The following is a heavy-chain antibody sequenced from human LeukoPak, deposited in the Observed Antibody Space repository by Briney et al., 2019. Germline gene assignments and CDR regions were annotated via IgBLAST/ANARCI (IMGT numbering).Heavy chain of an antibody. D-gene: IGHD3-22*01. Sequence: GASVKVSCKASGGTFRSFAISWVRQAPGQGLEWMGGIIPIFRTANYAQKFQGRVTITADESTSTAYMELSSLRSEDTAVYYCARALRYYSDSSGYAFDSWGQGTRVIVSS. V-gene: IGHV1-69*13. CDR1: GGTFRSFA. J-gene: IGHJ4*02. CDR2: IIPIFRTA. CDR3: ARALRYYSDSSGYAFDS.